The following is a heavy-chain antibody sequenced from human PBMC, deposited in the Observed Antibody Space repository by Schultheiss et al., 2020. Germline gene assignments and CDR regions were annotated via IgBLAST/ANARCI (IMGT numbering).Heavy chain of an antibody. CDR1: GFTFSNAW. D-gene: IGHD4-23*01. CDR2: ISGSGGST. Sequence: GESLKISCAASGFTFSNAWMSWVRQAPGKGLEWVSAISGSGGSTYYADSVKGRFTISRDNSKNTLYLQMNSLRAEDTAVYYCAKPEYGGNSGLVGAFDIWGQGTMVTVSS. J-gene: IGHJ3*02. V-gene: IGHV3-23*01. CDR3: AKPEYGGNSGLVGAFDI.